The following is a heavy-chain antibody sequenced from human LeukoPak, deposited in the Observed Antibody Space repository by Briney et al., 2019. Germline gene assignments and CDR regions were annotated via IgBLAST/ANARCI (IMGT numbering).Heavy chain of an antibody. Sequence: SETLSLTCTVSGSSISSYYWSWIRQPPGKGLEWVGYIYYSGSTNYNPSLKRRITISVDTSKNQFSLKLSSVTAADTAVYYCARAMVRGNYYFDYWGQGTLVTVSS. J-gene: IGHJ4*02. CDR3: ARAMVRGNYYFDY. CDR1: GSSISSYY. V-gene: IGHV4-59*12. CDR2: IYYSGST. D-gene: IGHD3-10*01.